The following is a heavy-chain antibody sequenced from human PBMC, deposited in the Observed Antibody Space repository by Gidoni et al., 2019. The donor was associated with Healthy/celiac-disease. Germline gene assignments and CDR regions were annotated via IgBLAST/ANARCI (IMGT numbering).Heavy chain of an antibody. CDR2: IYYSGST. V-gene: IGHV4-39*01. D-gene: IGHD3-3*01. Sequence: QLQLQESGPGLVKPSATLSLTCTVSGCSISSSSYYWGWIRQPPGKGLEWIGSIYYSGSTYYNPSLKSRVTISVDTSKNQFSLKLSSVTAADTAVYYCARHDFSWSGYLNWFDPWGQGTLVTVSS. CDR1: GCSISSSSYY. CDR3: ARHDFSWSGYLNWFDP. J-gene: IGHJ5*02.